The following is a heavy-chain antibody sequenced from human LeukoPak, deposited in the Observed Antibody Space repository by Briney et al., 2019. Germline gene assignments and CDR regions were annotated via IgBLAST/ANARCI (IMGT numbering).Heavy chain of an antibody. Sequence: GGSLRLSCAASGFTFSSYWMSWVSQAPGKGLEWVANIKQDGSEKYYVDSVKGRFTISRDNAKNSLYLQMNSLRAEDTAVYYCARDSVAARSTGDYWGQGTLVTVSS. J-gene: IGHJ4*02. CDR2: IKQDGSEK. CDR3: ARDSVAARSTGDY. V-gene: IGHV3-7*01. D-gene: IGHD6-6*01. CDR1: GFTFSSYW.